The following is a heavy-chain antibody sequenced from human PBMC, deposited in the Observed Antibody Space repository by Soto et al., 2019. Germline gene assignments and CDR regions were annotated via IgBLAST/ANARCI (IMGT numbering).Heavy chain of an antibody. Sequence: SDTLSLTCTVSGGSISTYYWSWIRQSPGGGLEWIGYIYFSGTTNYNPSLKSRVTMSVDTSKIQFSLKLTSVTAADTAMYYCARASRADAFDIWGQGTLVNVSS. J-gene: IGHJ4*02. D-gene: IGHD3-16*01. CDR2: IYFSGTT. V-gene: IGHV4-59*12. CDR1: GGSISTYY. CDR3: ARASRADAFDI.